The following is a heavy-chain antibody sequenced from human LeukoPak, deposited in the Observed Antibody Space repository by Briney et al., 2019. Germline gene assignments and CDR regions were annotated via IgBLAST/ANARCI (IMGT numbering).Heavy chain of an antibody. Sequence: ASVKVSCKASGYTFTSYDINWVRQATGQGLEWMGWMNPNSGNTGYAQKFQGRVTMTRNTSISTAYMELSSLRSEDTAVYYCARVSTSPDYLDYWGQGTLVTVSS. CDR3: ARVSTSPDYLDY. D-gene: IGHD2-2*01. J-gene: IGHJ4*02. CDR1: GYTFTSYD. CDR2: MNPNSGNT. V-gene: IGHV1-8*01.